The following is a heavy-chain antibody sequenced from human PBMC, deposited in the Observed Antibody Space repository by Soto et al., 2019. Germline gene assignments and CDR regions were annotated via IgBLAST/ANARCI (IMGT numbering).Heavy chain of an antibody. J-gene: IGHJ4*02. Sequence: ASVKVSCKASGYTFTNYGFTWVRQAPGQGLEWMGWISAYNGNTNYAQKFQGRVTMTTDTSTTTAYMELRSLRSDDTAVYYCARGGPFAVTDNDYWGKGTLVTVSS. D-gene: IGHD3-3*01. CDR1: GYTFTNYG. V-gene: IGHV1-18*01. CDR3: ARGGPFAVTDNDY. CDR2: ISAYNGNT.